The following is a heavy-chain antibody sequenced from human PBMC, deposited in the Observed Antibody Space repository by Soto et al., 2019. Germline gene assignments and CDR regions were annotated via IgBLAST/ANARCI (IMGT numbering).Heavy chain of an antibody. V-gene: IGHV1-69*13. CDR3: ARDPQGRYSSSSFDY. Sequence: GASVKVSCKSSGGTFRSYAISWVRQAPGQGLEWMGGIIPIFGTANYAQKFQGRVTITADESTSTAYMELSSLRSEDTAVYYCARDPQGRYSSSSFDYWGQGTLVTVSS. CDR2: IIPIFGTA. D-gene: IGHD6-6*01. CDR1: GGTFRSYA. J-gene: IGHJ4*02.